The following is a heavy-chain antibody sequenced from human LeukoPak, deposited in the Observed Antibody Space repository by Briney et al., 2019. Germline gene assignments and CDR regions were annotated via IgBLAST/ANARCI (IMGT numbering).Heavy chain of an antibody. CDR3: ARHLAYYDFWSGYDLCWYFDL. Sequence: SETLSLTCPVSGGSISSSSYYWGWIRQPPGKGLEWIGSIYYSGSTYYNPSLKSRVTISVDTSKNQFSLKLSSVTAADTAVYYCARHLAYYDFWSGYDLCWYFDLWGRGTLVTVSS. V-gene: IGHV4-39*01. J-gene: IGHJ2*01. CDR2: IYYSGST. CDR1: GGSISSSSYY. D-gene: IGHD3-3*01.